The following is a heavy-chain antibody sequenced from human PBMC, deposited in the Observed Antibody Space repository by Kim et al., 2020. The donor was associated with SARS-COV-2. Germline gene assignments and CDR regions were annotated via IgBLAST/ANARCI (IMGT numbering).Heavy chain of an antibody. CDR2: TSYDERDK. J-gene: IGHJ4*02. Sequence: GGSLRLSCAASGFNFRAFAMHWVRQAPGKGLEWVSGTSYDERDKFYIDSVKGRFTISRDNSQNTLFLQMNSLRPEDTAVYYCARDDDLRGLDGNLVNYWGQGTLVTVSS. V-gene: IGHV3-30-3*01. D-gene: IGHD3-9*01. CDR3: ARDDDLRGLDGNLVNY. CDR1: GFNFRAFA.